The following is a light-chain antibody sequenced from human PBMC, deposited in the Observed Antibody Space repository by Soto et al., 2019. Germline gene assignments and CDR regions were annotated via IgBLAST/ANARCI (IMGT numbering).Light chain of an antibody. V-gene: IGKV3-15*01. CDR3: QQYNNWPPIT. CDR1: QGIGDT. J-gene: IGKJ5*01. Sequence: VVVGPSTAPPSVSPGEGASLSCGASQGIGDTLAWYQHKPGQTPRLLIYDASNRATGIPARFSGSGSGTEFTLTISSLQSEDFAVYYCQQYNNWPPITFCQGTRLEI. CDR2: DAS.